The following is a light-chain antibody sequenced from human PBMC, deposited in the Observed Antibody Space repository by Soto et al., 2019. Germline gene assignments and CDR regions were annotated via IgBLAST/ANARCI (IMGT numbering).Light chain of an antibody. CDR1: QSISSSY. V-gene: IGKV3-20*01. CDR3: QQYGSSPRTLT. J-gene: IGKJ4*01. Sequence: EIVLTQSQGNLSLSPWERATLSCRASQSISSSYLAWYQQKPGQAPRLLIYGTSSRATGIPDRFSGSGTGTDFNLTISRLEPEDLALYYCQQYGSSPRTLTFGGGTKEEIK. CDR2: GTS.